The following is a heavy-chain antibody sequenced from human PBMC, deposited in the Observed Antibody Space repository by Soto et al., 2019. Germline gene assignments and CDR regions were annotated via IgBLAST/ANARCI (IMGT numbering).Heavy chain of an antibody. V-gene: IGHV3-53*01. CDR1: GLTISGKKY. Sequence: DVQLVESGGGLIQPGESLRLSCAAFGLTISGKKYVAWVRQAPGKGLEWVSALYDVDGSFYADSVTGRFTTSSDSAKPTVYLQMNDQRPDDTAVYYCATWHEREHTFDVWGQGTTVTISS. D-gene: IGHD1-1*01. J-gene: IGHJ3*01. CDR2: LYDVDGS. CDR3: ATWHEREHTFDV.